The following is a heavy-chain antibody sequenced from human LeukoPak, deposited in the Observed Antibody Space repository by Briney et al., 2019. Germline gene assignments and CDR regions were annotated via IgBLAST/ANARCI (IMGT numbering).Heavy chain of an antibody. CDR2: IYSGGST. J-gene: IGHJ4*02. Sequence: PGGSLRLSRAASGFTVSSNYMSWVRQAPGKGLEWVSVIYSGGSTYYADSVKGRFTISRDNSKNTLYLQMNSLRAEDTAVYYCARLDYSGSFYFDYWGQGTLVTVSS. D-gene: IGHD1-26*01. V-gene: IGHV3-53*01. CDR3: ARLDYSGSFYFDY. CDR1: GFTVSSNY.